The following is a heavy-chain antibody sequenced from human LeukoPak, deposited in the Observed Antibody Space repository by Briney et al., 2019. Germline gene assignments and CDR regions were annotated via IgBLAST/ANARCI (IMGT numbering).Heavy chain of an antibody. Sequence: PSETLSLTCTVSGGSISSGGYYWSWIRQPPGKGLEWIGYIYHSGSTYYNPSLKSRVTISVDRSKNQFSLKLSSVTAADTAVYYCAQIVVVVRADAFDIWGQGTMVTVSS. D-gene: IGHD2-15*01. CDR3: AQIVVVVRADAFDI. J-gene: IGHJ3*02. V-gene: IGHV4-30-2*01. CDR1: GGSISSGGYY. CDR2: IYHSGST.